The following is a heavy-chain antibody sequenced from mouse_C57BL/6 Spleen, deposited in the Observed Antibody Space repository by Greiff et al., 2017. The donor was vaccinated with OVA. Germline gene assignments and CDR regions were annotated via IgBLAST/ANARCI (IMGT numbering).Heavy chain of an antibody. V-gene: IGHV1-64*01. CDR1: GYTFTSYW. CDR3: ARSPYGSSDY. D-gene: IGHD1-1*01. J-gene: IGHJ2*01. CDR2: IHPNSGST. Sequence: QVQLQQPGAELVKPGASVKLSCKASGYTFTSYWMHWVKQRPGQGLEWIGMIHPNSGSTNYNEKFKSKATLTVDKSSSTAYMQLSSLTSEDAAVYYCARSPYGSSDYWGQGTTLTVSS.